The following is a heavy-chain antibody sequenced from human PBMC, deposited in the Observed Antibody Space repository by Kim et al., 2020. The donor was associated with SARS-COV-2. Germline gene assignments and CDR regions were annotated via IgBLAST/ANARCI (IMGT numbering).Heavy chain of an antibody. Sequence: AQKFQGRVTITADESTSTAYMEMSSLRSEDTAVYYCARDQGLRSRGFDYWGQGTLVTVSS. V-gene: IGHV1-69*01. CDR3: ARDQGLRSRGFDY. D-gene: IGHD5-12*01. J-gene: IGHJ4*02.